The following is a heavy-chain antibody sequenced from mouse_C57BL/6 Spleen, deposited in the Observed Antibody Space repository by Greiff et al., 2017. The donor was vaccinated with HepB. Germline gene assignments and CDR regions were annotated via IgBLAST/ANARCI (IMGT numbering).Heavy chain of an antibody. CDR1: GYSITSGYY. CDR3: ARDGLYDYDVFDY. CDR2: ISYDGSK. Sequence: ESGPGLVKPSQSLSLTCSVTGYSITSGYYWNWIRQFPGNKLEWMGYISYDGSKNYNPSLKNRISITRDTSKNQFFLKLNSVTTEDTATYYCARDGLYDYDVFDYWGQGTTLTVSS. V-gene: IGHV3-6*01. J-gene: IGHJ2*01. D-gene: IGHD2-4*01.